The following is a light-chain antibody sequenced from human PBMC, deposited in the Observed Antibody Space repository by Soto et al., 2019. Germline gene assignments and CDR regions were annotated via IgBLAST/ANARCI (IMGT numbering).Light chain of an antibody. CDR1: QSINIY. V-gene: IGKV1-39*01. Sequence: IQMTQSPSSLSASVGVSVTVTCRASQSINIYLNWYQQKPGKAPTLLIYGASSLQSGVPSRFTGGGSRTDFTLTISSLQPEDFATYYCQQSYRSPYTFGQGTKLEIK. J-gene: IGKJ2*01. CDR3: QQSYRSPYT. CDR2: GAS.